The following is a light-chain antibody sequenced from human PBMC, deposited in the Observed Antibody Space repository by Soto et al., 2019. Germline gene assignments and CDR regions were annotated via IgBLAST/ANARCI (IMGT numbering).Light chain of an antibody. V-gene: IGKV3-11*01. CDR2: DAY. Sequence: EILLTQSPGTLSLSPGERATLSCRASQSVSSYLAWYQQKPGHAPGLLIYDAYNRATGIPVRFSGSRSGTDFTLTISSLEPEDFAVYYCQQRSNWAPITFGPGTKVDIK. CDR3: QQRSNWAPIT. J-gene: IGKJ3*01. CDR1: QSVSSY.